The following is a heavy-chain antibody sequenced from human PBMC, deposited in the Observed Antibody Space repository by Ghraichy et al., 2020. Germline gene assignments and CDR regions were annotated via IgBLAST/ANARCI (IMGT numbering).Heavy chain of an antibody. V-gene: IGHV3-23*01. CDR3: AKGTYYDFWSGYYFGQNYYYYGIDV. Sequence: GGALRLSCAASGFTFSSYAMSWVRQAPGKGLEWVSAISGSGGSTYYADSVKGRFTISRDNSKNTLYLQMNSLRAEDTAVYYCAKGTYYDFWSGYYFGQNYYYYGIDVWGQGTTVTVSS. CDR1: GFTFSSYA. CDR2: ISGSGGST. D-gene: IGHD3-3*01. J-gene: IGHJ6*02.